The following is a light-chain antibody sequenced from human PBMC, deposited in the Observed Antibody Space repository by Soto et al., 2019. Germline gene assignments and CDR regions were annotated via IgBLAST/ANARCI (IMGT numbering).Light chain of an antibody. CDR1: QSIIRY. J-gene: IGKJ2*04. V-gene: IGKV1-39*01. CDR2: GTS. CDR3: QQTFTTPCS. Sequence: DIQMTQSPSSLSASVGDSGTITCRASQSIIRYLNWYQQKPGKAPKLLIYGTSSLQSGVPSRFSGSGSGTDFTLTISTLQPEDFATYYCQQTFTTPCSFGQGTKLETK.